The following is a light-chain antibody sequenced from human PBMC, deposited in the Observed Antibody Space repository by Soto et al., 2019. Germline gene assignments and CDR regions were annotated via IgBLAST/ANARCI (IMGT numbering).Light chain of an antibody. CDR2: EVS. CDR3: CSYGGSRAV. J-gene: IGLJ7*01. Sequence: QSALTQPASVSXSXXXSITISCTGTSSDVGSHNLVSWYQQHPGQAPKLMIYEVSKRPLGVSTRFSASKSGNTASLTISGLQAEDEADYYCCSYGGSRAVFGGGTQLTVL. V-gene: IGLV2-23*02. CDR1: SSDVGSHNL.